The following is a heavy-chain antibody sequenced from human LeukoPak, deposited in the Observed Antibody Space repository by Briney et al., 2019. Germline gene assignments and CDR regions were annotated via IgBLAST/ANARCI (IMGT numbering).Heavy chain of an antibody. D-gene: IGHD1-26*01. CDR1: GFTFSSYT. CDR2: ISSSSTNI. J-gene: IGHJ3*02. V-gene: IGHV3-21*01. CDR3: ARDGELGSPADAFDI. Sequence: GGSLRLSCAASGFTFSSYTMNWVRQAPGKGLEWVSCISSSSTNIYYADSVKGRFTISRDNAKRSLYLQMNSLRAEDTAVYYCARDGELGSPADAFDIWGQGTMVTVPS.